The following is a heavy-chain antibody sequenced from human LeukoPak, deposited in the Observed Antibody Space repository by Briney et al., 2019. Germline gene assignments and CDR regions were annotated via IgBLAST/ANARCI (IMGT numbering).Heavy chain of an antibody. CDR3: ARGGATYYDILDWFDP. Sequence: GAPVKVSCKASGYTFTGYYMHWVRQAPGQGLEWMGWINPNSGGTNYAQKFQGRVTMTRDTSISTAYMELSRLRSDDTAVYYCARGGATYYDILDWFDPWGQGTLVTVSS. CDR1: GYTFTGYY. V-gene: IGHV1-2*02. J-gene: IGHJ5*02. D-gene: IGHD3-9*01. CDR2: INPNSGGT.